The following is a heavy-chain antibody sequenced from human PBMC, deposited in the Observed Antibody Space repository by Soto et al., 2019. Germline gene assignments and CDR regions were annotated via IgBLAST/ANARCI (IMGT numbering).Heavy chain of an antibody. CDR3: AREHTYYYDSSGYYEPLNI. CDR2: IWYDGSNK. J-gene: IGHJ3*02. CDR1: GFTFSSYG. D-gene: IGHD3-22*01. Sequence: GGSLRLSCAASGFTFSSYGMHWVRQAPGKGLEWVAVIWYDGSNKYYADSVKGRFTISRDNSKNTLYLQMNSLRAEDTAVYYCAREHTYYYDSSGYYEPLNIWGQGTIVTVSS. V-gene: IGHV3-33*01.